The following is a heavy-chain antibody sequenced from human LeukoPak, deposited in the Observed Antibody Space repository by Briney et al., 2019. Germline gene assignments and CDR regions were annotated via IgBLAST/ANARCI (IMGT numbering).Heavy chain of an antibody. CDR1: GFTFSSYA. J-gene: IGHJ4*02. V-gene: IGHV3-30*04. Sequence: TGGSLRLSCAASGFTFSSYAMHWVRQAPGKGLEWVAVISYDGSNKYYADSVKGRFTISRDNSKNTLYLQMNSLRAEDTAVYYCARGPFLVEPLDYWGQGTLVTVSS. CDR2: ISYDGSNK. CDR3: ARGPFLVEPLDY. D-gene: IGHD3-3*01.